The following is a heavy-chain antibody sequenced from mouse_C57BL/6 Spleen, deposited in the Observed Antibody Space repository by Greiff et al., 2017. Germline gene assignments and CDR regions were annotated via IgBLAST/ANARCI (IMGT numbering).Heavy chain of an antibody. V-gene: IGHV1-61*01. Sequence: QVQLQQPGAELVRPGSSVKLSCKASGYTFTSYWMDWVKQRPGQGLEWIGNIYPSDSETHYNQKFKDKATLTVDKSSSTAYMQLSSLTSEDSAVYYCTKSIYPPAMDYWGQGTSVTVSS. J-gene: IGHJ4*01. CDR2: IYPSDSET. CDR1: GYTFTSYW. D-gene: IGHD2-1*01. CDR3: TKSIYPPAMDY.